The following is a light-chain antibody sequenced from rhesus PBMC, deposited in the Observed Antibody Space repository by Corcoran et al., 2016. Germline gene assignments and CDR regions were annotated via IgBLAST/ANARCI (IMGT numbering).Light chain of an antibody. CDR1: SSDIGGYNG. CDR3: GSYRSGSTYI. V-gene: IGLV2-38*01. J-gene: IGLJ1*01. CDR2: EGS. Sequence: QSALTQPPSVSKSLGQSVTISFTGTSSDIGGYNGVSWYQQHPGTAPRLLIYEGSKRPSGVSDRFTGSKSGNTASLTISGLKDEDEDDYYCGSYRSGSTYIFGAGTRLTVV.